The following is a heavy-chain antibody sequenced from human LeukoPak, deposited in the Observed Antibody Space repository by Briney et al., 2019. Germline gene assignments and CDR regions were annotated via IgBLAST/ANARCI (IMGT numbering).Heavy chain of an antibody. CDR3: AIFCAAGHDAFDI. CDR2: IIPIFGTA. D-gene: IGHD2/OR15-2a*01. CDR1: GGTFSSYA. V-gene: IGHV1-69*05. J-gene: IGHJ3*02. Sequence: SVKVSCKASGGTFSSYAISWVRQAPGQGLEWMGRIIPIFGTANYAQKFQGRVTITTDESTRTAYMELSSLRSDDTAVYYCAIFCAAGHDAFDIWGQGTMVTVSS.